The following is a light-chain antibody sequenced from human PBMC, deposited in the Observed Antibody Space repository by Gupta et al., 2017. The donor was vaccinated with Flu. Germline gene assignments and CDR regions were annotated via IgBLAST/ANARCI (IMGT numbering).Light chain of an antibody. CDR2: VNSDGSH. Sequence: HLGLTQSPSASASLGASFTLTCTLTSGHTNYAIAWHQQHPGKGPRYLMKVNSDGSHSKGDGIPNRFSGSSSGAERYLTISSLQSEDEADYYCQTWGTGIRVFGGGTKLTVL. J-gene: IGLJ3*02. V-gene: IGLV4-69*01. CDR1: SGHTNYA. CDR3: QTWGTGIRV.